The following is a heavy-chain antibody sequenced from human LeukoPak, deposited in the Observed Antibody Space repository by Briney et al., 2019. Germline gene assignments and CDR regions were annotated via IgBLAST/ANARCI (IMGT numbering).Heavy chain of an antibody. CDR1: GGSISIYY. CDR3: ARHVRDGYKN. Sequence: PSETLSLTCTVSGGSISIYYWSWIRQPPGKGLEWIGYIYTSGSTNYNPSLKSRVTIPVDTSKNQFSLKLSSVTAADTAVYYCARHVRDGYKNWGQGTLVTVSS. J-gene: IGHJ4*02. V-gene: IGHV4-4*09. D-gene: IGHD5-24*01. CDR2: IYTSGST.